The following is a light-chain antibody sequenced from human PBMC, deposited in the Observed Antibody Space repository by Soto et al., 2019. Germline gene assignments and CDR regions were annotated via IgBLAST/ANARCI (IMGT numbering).Light chain of an antibody. Sequence: GERVAVAGRANQSISSWLAWYQQKPGKAPKLLIYDASSLESGVPSRFSGSGSGTEFTLTISSLQPDDFAPYYCLHSWDHSWPFGQGTKVAIK. CDR3: LHSWDHSWP. CDR1: QSISSW. CDR2: DAS. J-gene: IGKJ1*01. V-gene: IGKV1-5*01.